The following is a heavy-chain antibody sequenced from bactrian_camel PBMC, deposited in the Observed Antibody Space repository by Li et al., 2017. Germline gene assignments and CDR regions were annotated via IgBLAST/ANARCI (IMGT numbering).Heavy chain of an antibody. D-gene: IGHD5*01. CDR1: VGSFYC. Sequence: HVQLVESGEGLVQPGGSLRLSCAASVGSFYCMGRYRQIPGKEREAVAAIDDVGSTSYANSVKGRFTISRDNAKKTLDLQMTNLKPEDSGVYYCATGHREPGWVPRSVGTQVTVS. CDR2: IDDVGST. J-gene: IGHJ4*01. V-gene: IGHV3S53*01.